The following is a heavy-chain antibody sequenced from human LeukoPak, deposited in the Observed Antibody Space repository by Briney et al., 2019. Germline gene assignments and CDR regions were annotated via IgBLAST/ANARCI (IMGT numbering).Heavy chain of an antibody. V-gene: IGHV1-18*01. CDR2: ISAYNGNT. D-gene: IGHD3-10*01. Sequence: ASVKVSCKASGYTFTSYGISWVRQAPGQGLEWMGWISAYNGNTNYAQKLRGRVTMTTDTSTSTAYMELRSLRSDDTAVYYCARYRELLWFGELFPFDYWGQGTLVTVSS. CDR3: ARYRELLWFGELFPFDY. J-gene: IGHJ4*02. CDR1: GYTFTSYG.